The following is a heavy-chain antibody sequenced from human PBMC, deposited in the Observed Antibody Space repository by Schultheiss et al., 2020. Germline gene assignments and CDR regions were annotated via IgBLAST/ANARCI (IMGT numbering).Heavy chain of an antibody. J-gene: IGHJ5*02. CDR2: IYTSGST. V-gene: IGHV4-61*02. CDR1: GGSISSGSYY. CDR3: ARHDSSSWHGAWFDP. D-gene: IGHD6-13*01. Sequence: SETLSLTCTVSGGSISSGSYYWTWIRQPAGKGLEWIGRIYTSGSTNYNPSLKSRVTISLDTSKNQFSLKLSSVNAADTAVYYCARHDSSSWHGAWFDPLGKGTLVTVAS.